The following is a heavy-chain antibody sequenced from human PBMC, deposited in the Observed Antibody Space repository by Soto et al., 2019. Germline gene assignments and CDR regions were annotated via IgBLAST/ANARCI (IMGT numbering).Heavy chain of an antibody. Sequence: EVQVVESGGGLVQPGGSLRLSCSFTFSMYSMNWVRQAPGKGLEWVASISSGGDYIKYADSVKGRFTISRDNAKNSVSLQMNSLRVDDTAIYFCTRDQGGSYDSWFVPWGQGTLVTVS. CDR1: FTFSMYS. CDR2: ISSGGDYI. J-gene: IGHJ5*02. D-gene: IGHD1-26*01. CDR3: TRDQGGSYDSWFVP. V-gene: IGHV3-21*01.